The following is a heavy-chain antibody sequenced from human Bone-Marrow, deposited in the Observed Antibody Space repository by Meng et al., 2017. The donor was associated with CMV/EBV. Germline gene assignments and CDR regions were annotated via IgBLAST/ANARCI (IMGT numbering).Heavy chain of an antibody. V-gene: IGHV4-61*05. D-gene: IGHD3-3*01. CDR2: VYYSGTT. J-gene: IGHJ6*02. Sequence: SETLSLTCTVSGDSISSGIYHWGWIRQPPGKGLEWIGCVYYSGTTNYNPSLKSRVTISIHLSNNQFSLKLRSVTAADTAVYYCARVPHSYFGCEAVHGGPVDVWGRGTTVTVSS. CDR1: GDSISSGIYH. CDR3: ARVPHSYFGCEAVHGGPVDV.